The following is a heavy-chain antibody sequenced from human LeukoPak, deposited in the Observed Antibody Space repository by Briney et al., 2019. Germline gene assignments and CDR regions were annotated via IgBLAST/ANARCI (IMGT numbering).Heavy chain of an antibody. V-gene: IGHV1-18*01. CDR3: AKGYDFWSGYYYYHYGMDV. D-gene: IGHD3-3*01. J-gene: IGHJ6*02. Sequence: GASVKVSCKASGYTFTSYGISWVRQAPGQGLEWMGWISAYNGNTNYAQKLQGRVTMTTDTSTSTAYMELRSLRSDDTAVYYCAKGYDFWSGYYYYHYGMDVWGHGTTVTVSS. CDR1: GYTFTSYG. CDR2: ISAYNGNT.